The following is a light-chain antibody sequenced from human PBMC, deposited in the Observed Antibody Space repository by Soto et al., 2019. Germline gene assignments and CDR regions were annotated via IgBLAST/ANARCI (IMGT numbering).Light chain of an antibody. CDR3: QNYDSDPIT. CDR2: AAS. Sequence: DVQMTQYTSSLSSSVGDRVTIACRASQGISTYLAWYQQKPGKVPKLLIYAASTLLSGVPSRFSGSGSGTDFTLTISSLQPEDVATYYCQNYDSDPITFGQGTRLEIK. CDR1: QGISTY. J-gene: IGKJ5*01. V-gene: IGKV1-27*01.